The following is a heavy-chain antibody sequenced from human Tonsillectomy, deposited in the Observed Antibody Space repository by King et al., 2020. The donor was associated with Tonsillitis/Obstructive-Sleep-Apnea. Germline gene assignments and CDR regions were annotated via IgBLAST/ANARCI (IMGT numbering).Heavy chain of an antibody. D-gene: IGHD4-11*01. J-gene: IGHJ4*02. V-gene: IGHV4-34*01. Sequence: QLQQWGAGLLKPSETLSLTCAVYGGSFSGYYWSWIRQPPGKGLEWIGEINHSGSTNYNPSLKSRVTISVDTSKNQFSLKLSSVTAADTAVYYCARTTTVTTETPQTGFDYWGQGTLVTVSS. CDR3: ARTTTVTTETPQTGFDY. CDR2: INHSGST. CDR1: GGSFSGYY.